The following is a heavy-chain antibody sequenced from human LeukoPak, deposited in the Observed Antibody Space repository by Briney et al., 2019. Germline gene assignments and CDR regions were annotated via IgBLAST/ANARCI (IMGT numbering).Heavy chain of an antibody. D-gene: IGHD3-9*01. CDR3: VKGVWVGFDFLLGDFDY. CDR1: GFTFSSYA. V-gene: IGHV3-64D*06. Sequence: PGGSLRLSCSASGFTFSSYAMHWVGQAPGKGLECVSAISSDGGNKYYADSVKGRLTISRDNSKNTLYLQMNRQRAEDTAVSYCVKGVWVGFDFLLGDFDYWGQGTLVTVSS. CDR2: ISSDGGNK. J-gene: IGHJ4*02.